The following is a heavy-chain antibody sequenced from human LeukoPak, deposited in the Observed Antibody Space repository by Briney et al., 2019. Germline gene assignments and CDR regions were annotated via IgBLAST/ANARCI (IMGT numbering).Heavy chain of an antibody. D-gene: IGHD2-2*01. CDR3: ARRGGGVVVVPAAAEGAAFDI. J-gene: IGHJ3*02. CDR1: GYTFTGYY. V-gene: IGHV1-2*06. CDR2: ISPNSGGT. Sequence: GASVKVSCKASGYTFTGYYMHWVRQAPGQGLEWMGRISPNSGGTNYAQKFQGRVTMTRDTSISTAYMELSRLRSDDTAGYYCARRGGGVVVVPAAAEGAAFDIWGQGTMVTVSS.